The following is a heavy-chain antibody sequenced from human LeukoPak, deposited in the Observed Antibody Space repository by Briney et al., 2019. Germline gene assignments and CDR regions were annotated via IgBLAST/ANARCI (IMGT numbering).Heavy chain of an antibody. CDR2: ISSSGSTI. D-gene: IGHD3-9*01. Sequence: GGSLRLSCAASGFTFSDYYMSWTRQAPGKGLEWVSYISSSGSTIYYADSVKGRFTISRDNAKNSLYLQMNSLRAEDTAVYYCARGGYDILTGYYKIWGAFDIWGQGTMVTVSS. J-gene: IGHJ3*02. CDR1: GFTFSDYY. V-gene: IGHV3-11*01. CDR3: ARGGYDILTGYYKIWGAFDI.